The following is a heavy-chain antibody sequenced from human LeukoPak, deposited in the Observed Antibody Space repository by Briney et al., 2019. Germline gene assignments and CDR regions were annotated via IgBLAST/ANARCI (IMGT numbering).Heavy chain of an antibody. CDR3: ARGKRRSSSSDWFDP. Sequence: ASVKVSCKASGYTFTGYYMHWVRQAPGQGLEWMGWINPNSGGTNYAQKFQGRVTMTRDTSISTAYMELSRLRSDDTAVYYCARGKRRSSSSDWFDPWGQGTLVTVSS. CDR2: INPNSGGT. CDR1: GYTFTGYY. V-gene: IGHV1-2*02. J-gene: IGHJ5*02. D-gene: IGHD6-6*01.